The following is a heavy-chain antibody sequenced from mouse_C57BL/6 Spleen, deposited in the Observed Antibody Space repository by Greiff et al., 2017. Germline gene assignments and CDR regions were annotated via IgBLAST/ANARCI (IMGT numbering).Heavy chain of an antibody. CDR1: GYAFSSSW. CDR2: IYPGDGDT. V-gene: IGHV1-82*01. Sequence: QVQLQQSGPELVKPGASVKISCKASGYAFSSSWMNWVKQRPGKGLEWIGRIYPGDGDTNYNGKFKGKATLTADKSSSTAYMQLSSLTSEDSAVXFCARGITTVVEGAMDYWGQGTSVTVSS. D-gene: IGHD1-1*01. J-gene: IGHJ4*01. CDR3: ARGITTVVEGAMDY.